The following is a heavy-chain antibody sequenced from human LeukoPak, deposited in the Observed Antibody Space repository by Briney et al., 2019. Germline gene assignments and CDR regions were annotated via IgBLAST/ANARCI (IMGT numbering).Heavy chain of an antibody. CDR1: GFTFSSYG. CDR2: ISYDGSNK. D-gene: IGHD5-18*01. Sequence: GGSLRLSCAASGFTFSSYGMHWVRQAPGKGLEWVAVISYDGSNKYYADSVKGRFTISRDNSKNTLYLQMNSLRAEDTAVYYCAKEHLDTAMVRTYFDYWGQGTLVTVSS. CDR3: AKEHLDTAMVRTYFDY. V-gene: IGHV3-30*18. J-gene: IGHJ4*02.